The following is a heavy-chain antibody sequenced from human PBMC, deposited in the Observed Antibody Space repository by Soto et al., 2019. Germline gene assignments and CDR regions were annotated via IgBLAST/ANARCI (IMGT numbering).Heavy chain of an antibody. D-gene: IGHD3-10*01. CDR1: GGSFSGEC. CDR3: ARAQGSGFLVS. CDR2: INHSGST. V-gene: IGHV4-34*01. J-gene: IGHJ4*02. Sequence: SETLSLTCSVYGGSFSGECCCWLRQPPGKGLEWIAEINHSGSTNYNPSLKSRVTISVDTSKNQFSLKLSSVTAADTAVYYCARAQGSGFLVSWGQGTLVT.